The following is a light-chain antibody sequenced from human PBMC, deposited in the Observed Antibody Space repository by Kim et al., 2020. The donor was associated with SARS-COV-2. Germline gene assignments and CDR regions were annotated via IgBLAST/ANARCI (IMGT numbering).Light chain of an antibody. V-gene: IGLV7-46*01. CDR2: DTT. J-gene: IGLJ2*01. CDR3: LLAYSGYVV. Sequence: TVTPTCGSSSGAVTSGQYSSWHQQEPGRAPRTLIYDTTYKHSWTPARCSGSLLGGKGALTLSGSQPEDEAEYDCLLAYSGYVVFGGGTQLTVL. CDR1: SGAVTSGQY.